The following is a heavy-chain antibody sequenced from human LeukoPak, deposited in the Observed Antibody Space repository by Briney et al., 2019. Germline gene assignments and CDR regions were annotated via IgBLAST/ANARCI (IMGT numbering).Heavy chain of an antibody. V-gene: IGHV3-23*01. CDR3: ARTNTAMVQALDY. D-gene: IGHD5-18*01. Sequence: GGSLRLSCAASGFTFSSSAMSWVRQVPGKGLEWVSGISASGGSTSYADSVRGRFTISRDNSKNTLYVQMNSLRDEDTAVYYCARTNTAMVQALDYWGQGTPVTVSS. CDR1: GFTFSSSA. J-gene: IGHJ4*02. CDR2: ISASGGST.